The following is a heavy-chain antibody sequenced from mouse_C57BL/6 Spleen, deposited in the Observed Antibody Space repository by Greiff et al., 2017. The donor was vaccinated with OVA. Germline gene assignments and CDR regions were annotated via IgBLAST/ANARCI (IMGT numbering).Heavy chain of an antibody. CDR1: GFTFSGYG. D-gene: IGHD4-1*01. CDR2: ISSGSSTI. CDR3: ARDLGPYYFDY. J-gene: IGHJ2*01. Sequence: EVKLMESGGGLVKPGGSLKLSCAASGFTFSGYGMHWVRQAPEKGLEWVAYISSGSSTIYYADTVKGRFTISRGNAKNTLFLQMTSLRSEDTAMYYCARDLGPYYFDYWGQGTTLTVSS. V-gene: IGHV5-17*01.